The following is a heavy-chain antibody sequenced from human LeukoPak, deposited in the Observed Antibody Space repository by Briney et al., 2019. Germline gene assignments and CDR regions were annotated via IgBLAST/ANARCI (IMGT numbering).Heavy chain of an antibody. CDR1: GFTFSSYS. V-gene: IGHV3-21*01. CDR2: ISSSSSYI. D-gene: IGHD2-2*03. J-gene: IGHJ4*02. CDR3: ASGTALDIAVVPAAPFDY. Sequence: GGSLRLSCAASGFTFSSYSMNWVRQAPGKGLEWVSSISSSSSYIYYADSVKGRFTMSRDNAKNERDLQMNSLRAEETAVYYCASGTALDIAVVPAAPFDYWGQGTLVTVSS.